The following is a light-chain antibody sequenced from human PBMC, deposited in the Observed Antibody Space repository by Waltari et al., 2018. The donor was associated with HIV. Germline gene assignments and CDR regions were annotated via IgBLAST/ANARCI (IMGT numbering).Light chain of an antibody. J-gene: IGLJ2*01. CDR3: AAWDDRLKGVV. CDR2: NNN. V-gene: IGLV1-44*01. Sequence: QSVMTQPPSASGTPGQRVTISCSGGSSNIGSSSVTWYRQVPGTAPKLLIYNNNQLPSGVPDRFSGSKSGSSASLAISGLQSEDEADYYCAAWDDRLKGVVFGGGTKLTVL. CDR1: SSNIGSSS.